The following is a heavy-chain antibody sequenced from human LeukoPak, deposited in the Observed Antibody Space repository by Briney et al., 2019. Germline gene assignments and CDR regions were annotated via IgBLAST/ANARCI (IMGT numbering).Heavy chain of an antibody. CDR2: IRNRANSYTT. J-gene: IGHJ4*02. Sequence: GGSLRLSCAASGFTFSDHYMDWVRQAPGKGLEWVGRIRNRANSYTTQYAASVKGRFTISRDDSKNSLYLLMNSLKTEDTAVYFCAIGPSGYYDLDYWGQGTLVTVSS. CDR1: GFTFSDHY. CDR3: AIGPSGYYDLDY. D-gene: IGHD3-22*01. V-gene: IGHV3-72*01.